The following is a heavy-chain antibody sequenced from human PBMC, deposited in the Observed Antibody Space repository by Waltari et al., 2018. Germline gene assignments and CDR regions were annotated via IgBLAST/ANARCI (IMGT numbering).Heavy chain of an antibody. V-gene: IGHV4-31*03. D-gene: IGHD3-3*01. J-gene: IGHJ4*02. CDR2: IYYSGST. Sequence: QVQLQESGPGLVKPSQTLSVPCTVSGCSISSGGYYWSWIRQHPGKGLEWIGYIYYSGSTYYNPSLKSRVTISVDTSKNQFSLKLSSVTAADTAVYYCARSDPAIFALFDYWGQGTLVTVSS. CDR3: ARSDPAIFALFDY. CDR1: GCSISSGGYY.